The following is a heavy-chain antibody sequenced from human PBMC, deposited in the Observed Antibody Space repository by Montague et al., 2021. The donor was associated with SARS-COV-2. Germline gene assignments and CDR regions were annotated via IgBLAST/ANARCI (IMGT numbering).Heavy chain of an antibody. J-gene: IGHJ6*02. CDR1: GXSISSSSYY. Sequence: SETLSLTCAVSGXSISSSSYYWGWIRQPPGKGLEWIGSIYYSGSTYYNPSLKSRVTISVDTSKNQFSLKLRSVTAADTAVYYCARVGRQQLVRLSGMDVWGQGTTVTVSS. CDR2: IYYSGST. V-gene: IGHV4-39*07. D-gene: IGHD6-13*01. CDR3: ARVGRQQLVRLSGMDV.